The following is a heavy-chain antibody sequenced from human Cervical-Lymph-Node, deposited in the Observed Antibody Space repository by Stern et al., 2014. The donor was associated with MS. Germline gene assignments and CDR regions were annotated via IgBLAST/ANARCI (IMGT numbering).Heavy chain of an antibody. CDR3: AKDPDGATVVAPTFWED. V-gene: IGHV3-9*01. J-gene: IGHJ4*02. D-gene: IGHD4-23*01. CDR1: GFTFDEFV. Sequence: EVQLVESGGGLVLPGRSLRLSCTASGFTFDEFVMHWVQQAQGKGLEWVAGISWNSGSIEYADSVRGRFTIYRDNAKNSLYLHMTNLRPEDTAFYYCAKDPDGATVVAPTFWEDWGQGTLVTVSS. CDR2: ISWNSGSI.